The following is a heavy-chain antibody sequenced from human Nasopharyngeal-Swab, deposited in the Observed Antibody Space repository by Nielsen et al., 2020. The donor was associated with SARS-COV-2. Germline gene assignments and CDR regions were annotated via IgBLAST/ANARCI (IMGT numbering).Heavy chain of an antibody. CDR2: IYPGDSDT. J-gene: IGHJ3*02. Sequence: GASLQISCKGSGYSFTSYWIGWVRQMPGKGLEWIGIIYPGDSDTRYSPSFQGQVTISADKSISTAYLQWSSLKASDTAMYYCARHSLYCSSTSCYVSVFDIWGQGTMVTVSS. CDR3: ARHSLYCSSTSCYVSVFDI. D-gene: IGHD2-2*01. V-gene: IGHV5-51*01. CDR1: GYSFTSYW.